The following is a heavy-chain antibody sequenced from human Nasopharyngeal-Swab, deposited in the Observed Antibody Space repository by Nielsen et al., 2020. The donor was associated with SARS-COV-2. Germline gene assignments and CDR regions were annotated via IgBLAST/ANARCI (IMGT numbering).Heavy chain of an antibody. J-gene: IGHJ4*02. V-gene: IGHV3-11*04. D-gene: IGHD1-26*01. CDR1: GGSISSYY. CDR2: TSSSGSTI. Sequence: LSLTCTVSGGSISSYYMSWIRQAPGKGLEWVSYTSSSGSTIYYADSVKGRFTISRDNAKNSLYLQMNSLRAEDTAVYYCARAKSIVGATQYYFDYWGQGTLVTVSS. CDR3: ARAKSIVGATQYYFDY.